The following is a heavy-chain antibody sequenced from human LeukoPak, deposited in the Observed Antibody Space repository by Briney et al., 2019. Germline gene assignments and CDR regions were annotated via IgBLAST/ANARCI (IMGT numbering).Heavy chain of an antibody. V-gene: IGHV4-59*01. J-gene: IGHJ4*02. CDR1: GGSISSYY. CDR2: IYYSGST. CDR3: ARSLLWFGDTTNFDY. D-gene: IGHD3-10*01. Sequence: SETLSLTCTVSGGSISSYYWSWIRPPPGKGLEWSGYIYYSGSTNYNPSLKSRVTISLDTSKNQFSLNLSSVTAADTAVYYCARSLLWFGDTTNFDYWGQGTLVTVSS.